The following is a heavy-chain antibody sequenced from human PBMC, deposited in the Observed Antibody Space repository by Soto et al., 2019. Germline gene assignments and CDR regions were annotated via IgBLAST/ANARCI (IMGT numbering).Heavy chain of an antibody. CDR1: GFTFGNNW. J-gene: IGHJ4*02. D-gene: IGHD3-3*01. CDR2: IKRDGSEK. V-gene: IGHV3-7*03. CDR3: ASLEWESSGYADY. Sequence: EVQLVESGGGLVQPGGSLRLSCAASGFTFGNNWMSWVRQAPGKGLEWVANIKRDGSEKYYVDSVKGRFAISRENAKNTLYLQMNSLRADDTAVYYCASLEWESSGYADYWGQGTLVTFSS.